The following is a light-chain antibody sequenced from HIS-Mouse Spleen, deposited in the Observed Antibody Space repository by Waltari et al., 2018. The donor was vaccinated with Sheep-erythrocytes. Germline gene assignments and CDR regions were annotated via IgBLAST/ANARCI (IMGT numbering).Light chain of an antibody. CDR3: CSYAGSYNHV. J-gene: IGLJ1*01. V-gene: IGLV2-11*01. CDR2: DVS. CDR1: SSDVGCYNH. Sequence: QSALTQPRSVSGSPGQSVTLSCTGTSSDVGCYNHVSRYQQHPGKAPKLMIYDVSKRPSGVPDRFSGSKSGNTASLTISGLQAEDEADYYCCSYAGSYNHVFATGTKVTVL.